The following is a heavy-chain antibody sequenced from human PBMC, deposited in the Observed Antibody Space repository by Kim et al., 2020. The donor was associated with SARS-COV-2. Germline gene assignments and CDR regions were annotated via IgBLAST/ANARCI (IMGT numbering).Heavy chain of an antibody. D-gene: IGHD2-15*01. CDR2: ISGSGGST. CDR1: GFTFSSYA. J-gene: IGHJ6*02. Sequence: GGSLRLSCAASGFTFSSYAMSWVRQAPGKGLEWVSAISGSGGSTYYADSVKGRFTISRDNSKNTLYLQMNSLRAEDTAVYYCAKGGYCSGGSCDFYYYYGMDVWGQGTTVTVSS. V-gene: IGHV3-23*01. CDR3: AKGGYCSGGSCDFYYYYGMDV.